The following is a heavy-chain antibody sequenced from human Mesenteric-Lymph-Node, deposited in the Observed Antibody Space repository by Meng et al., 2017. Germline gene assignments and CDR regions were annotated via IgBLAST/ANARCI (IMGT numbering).Heavy chain of an antibody. J-gene: IGHJ5*02. CDR2: IYYSGST. Sequence: SETLSLTCTVSGGSISSGGYYWSWIRQHPGKGLEWIRYIYYSGSTYYNPSLKSLVTISVDTSKNQFSLKPSSVTAADTSVYYCARAGPIDCSGGSCPLFDPWGQGTLVTVSS. CDR3: ARAGPIDCSGGSCPLFDP. V-gene: IGHV4-31*01. CDR1: GGSISSGGYY. D-gene: IGHD2-15*01.